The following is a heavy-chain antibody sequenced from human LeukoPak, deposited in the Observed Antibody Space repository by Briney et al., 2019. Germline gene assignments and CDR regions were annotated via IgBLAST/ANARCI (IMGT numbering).Heavy chain of an antibody. J-gene: IGHJ4*02. D-gene: IGHD1-26*01. Sequence: VQPGGSLRLSCAASGFTFSSDAMSWVRQAPGKGLEWVSAISGSGGSTYYADSVKGRFTISRDNSKNTLYLQMNSLRAEDTALYYCAKAMAYGGSYLVFDYWGQGTLVTVSS. V-gene: IGHV3-23*01. CDR1: GFTFSSDA. CDR2: ISGSGGST. CDR3: AKAMAYGGSYLVFDY.